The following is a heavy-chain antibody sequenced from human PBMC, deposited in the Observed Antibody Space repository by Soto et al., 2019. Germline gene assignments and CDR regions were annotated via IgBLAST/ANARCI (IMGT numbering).Heavy chain of an antibody. CDR3: ARDQEGERATVSAFDI. CDR1: GGTFSSYT. V-gene: IGHV1-69*08. CDR2: IIPLLGIA. Sequence: QVQLVQSGAEVTKPGSSVKVSCKASGGTFSSYTLSWVRQAPGQGLEWMGRIIPLLGIAHYAQKFQGRVTITADKSTSTAYMELSSLRSEDTAVDDCARDQEGERATVSAFDIWGQGTMVTVSS. D-gene: IGHD5-12*01. J-gene: IGHJ3*02.